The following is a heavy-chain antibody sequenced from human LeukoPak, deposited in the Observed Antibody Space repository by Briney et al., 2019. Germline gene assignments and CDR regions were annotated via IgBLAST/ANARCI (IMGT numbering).Heavy chain of an antibody. D-gene: IGHD6-6*01. J-gene: IGHJ4*02. CDR3: ARGRSSIAARFDY. Sequence: PSETLSLTCAVYGGSFSGYYWSWIRQPPGKGLEWIGEINHSGSTNYNPSLKSRVTISVDTSKNQFSLKLSSVTAADTAVYYCARGRSSIAARFDYWGQGTLVTVSS. CDR1: GGSFSGYY. V-gene: IGHV4-34*01. CDR2: INHSGST.